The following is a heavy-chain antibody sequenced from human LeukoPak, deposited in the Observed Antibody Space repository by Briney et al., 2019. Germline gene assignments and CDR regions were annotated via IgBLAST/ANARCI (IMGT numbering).Heavy chain of an antibody. CDR3: ARGWVLVAGNCYYGMDV. Sequence: PSETLSLTCAVYGGSFSGYYWSWIRQPPGKGLEWIGEINHSGSTNYNPSLKSRVTISVATSKNQFSLKLSSVTAADTAVYYCARGWVLVAGNCYYGMDVWGQGTTVTVSS. D-gene: IGHD6-19*01. J-gene: IGHJ6*02. V-gene: IGHV4-34*01. CDR1: GGSFSGYY. CDR2: INHSGST.